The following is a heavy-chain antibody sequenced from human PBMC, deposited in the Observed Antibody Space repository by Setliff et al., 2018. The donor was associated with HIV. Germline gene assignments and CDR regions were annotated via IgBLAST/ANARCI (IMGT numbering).Heavy chain of an antibody. CDR3: ARWVDDNSEGSYYHYMDV. J-gene: IGHJ6*03. CDR1: GYTFTSYG. Sequence: VASVKVSCKASGYTFTSYGVSWVRQAPGQGLEWMGLISGYNGWTKYPQKFQGRVTMTTDTSTSTVYMELTSLTSDDTAVHYCARWVDDNSEGSYYHYMDVWGNGASVTVSS. D-gene: IGHD6-25*01. V-gene: IGHV1-18*01. CDR2: ISGYNGWT.